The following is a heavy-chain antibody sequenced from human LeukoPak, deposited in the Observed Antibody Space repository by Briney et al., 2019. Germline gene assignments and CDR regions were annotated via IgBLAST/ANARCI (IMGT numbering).Heavy chain of an antibody. D-gene: IGHD3-3*01. CDR3: ARDSGVTYYDFWSGLRGENYYYYYGMDV. V-gene: IGHV4-59*01. CDR1: GGSISSYY. J-gene: IGHJ6*02. CDR2: IYYSGST. Sequence: SETLSLTCTVSGGSISSYYWSWIRQPPGKGLEWIGYIYYSGSTNYNPSLKSRVTISVDTSKNQFSLKLSSATAADTAVYYCARDSGVTYYDFWSGLRGENYYYYYGMDVWGQGTTVTVSS.